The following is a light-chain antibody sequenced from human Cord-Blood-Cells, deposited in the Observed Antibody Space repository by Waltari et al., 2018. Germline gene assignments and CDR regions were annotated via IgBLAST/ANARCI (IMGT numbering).Light chain of an antibody. J-gene: IGKJ1*01. Sequence: DIQLTQSPPTLSASVRARVTITCRASQSISSWLAWYQQKPGKAPKLLIYKASSLESGVPSRFSGSGSGTEFTLTISSLQPDDFATYYCQQYNSYWTFGQGTKVEIK. V-gene: IGKV1-5*03. CDR1: QSISSW. CDR2: KAS. CDR3: QQYNSYWT.